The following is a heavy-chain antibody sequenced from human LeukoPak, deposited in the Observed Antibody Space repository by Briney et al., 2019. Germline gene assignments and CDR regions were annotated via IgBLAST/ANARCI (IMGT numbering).Heavy chain of an antibody. J-gene: IGHJ4*02. CDR2: IRYDGSNK. Sequence: GGSLRLSCAASGFTFSSYGMHWVRQAPGKGLEWVAFIRYDGSNKYYADSVKGRFTISRDNSKNTLYLQMNSMRAEDTAVYYCAKRDSSTSSSYFDYWGQGTLVTVSS. D-gene: IGHD2-2*01. CDR1: GFTFSSYG. V-gene: IGHV3-30*02. CDR3: AKRDSSTSSSYFDY.